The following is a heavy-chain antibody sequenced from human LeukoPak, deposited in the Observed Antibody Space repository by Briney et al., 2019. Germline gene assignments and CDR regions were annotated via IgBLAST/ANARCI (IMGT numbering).Heavy chain of an antibody. CDR1: GFTFSSYA. CDR2: ISGSGGST. J-gene: IGHJ4*02. V-gene: IGHV3-23*01. Sequence: GGSLRLSCAASGFTFSSYAMSWVRQAPGKGLEWVSAISGSGGSTYYADSVKGRFTISRDNSKNTLYLQTNSLRAEDTAVYYCAKASSSWYTKPFDYWGQGTLVTVSS. D-gene: IGHD6-13*01. CDR3: AKASSSWYTKPFDY.